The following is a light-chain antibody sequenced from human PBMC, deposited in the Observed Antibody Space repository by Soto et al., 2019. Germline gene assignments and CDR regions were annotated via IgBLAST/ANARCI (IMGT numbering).Light chain of an antibody. CDR2: DDS. Sequence: DIQMTQSPSTLSASVGDRVTITCRASQSISSWLAWYQQKPGKAPKLMIYDDSSLHSGVPATFSGSGSGTEFTLTISSLQPDDFATYYCQQYNSYPCTFGQGTKVEIK. CDR3: QQYNSYPCT. V-gene: IGKV1-5*01. J-gene: IGKJ1*01. CDR1: QSISSW.